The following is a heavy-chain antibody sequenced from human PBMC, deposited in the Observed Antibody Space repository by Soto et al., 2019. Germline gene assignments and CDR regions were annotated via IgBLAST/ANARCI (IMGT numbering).Heavy chain of an antibody. CDR1: GGSISTYF. CDR2: IYSSGST. Sequence: QVQLQESGPGLVKPSETLSLTCTVSGGSISTYFWNWIRQAPGKGLEWIGFIYSSGSTEYNPSLKSRVTISLDKSTNHFSLKLTSVTAEDTARDYCARERPTKADDYGLDVWGHGTAVPVSS. V-gene: IGHV4-59*01. CDR3: ARERPTKADDYGLDV. J-gene: IGHJ6*02.